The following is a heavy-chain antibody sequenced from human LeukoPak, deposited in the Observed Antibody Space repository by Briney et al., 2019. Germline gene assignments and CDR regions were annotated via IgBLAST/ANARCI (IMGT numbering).Heavy chain of an antibody. V-gene: IGHV3-30*02. Sequence: PGGSLRLSCAASGFTFSTYYMTWVRQAPGKGLEWVAFIRYDGSNKYYADSVKGRFTISRDNSKNTLYLQMNSLRAEDTAVYYCAGGGGQPPHWGQGTLVTVSS. D-gene: IGHD3-16*01. CDR2: IRYDGSNK. J-gene: IGHJ4*02. CDR3: AGGGGQPPH. CDR1: GFTFSTYY.